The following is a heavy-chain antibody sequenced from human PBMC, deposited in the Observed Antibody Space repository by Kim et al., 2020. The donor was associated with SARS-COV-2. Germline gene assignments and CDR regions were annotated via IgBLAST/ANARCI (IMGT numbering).Heavy chain of an antibody. J-gene: IGHJ6*02. Sequence: GGSLRLSCAASGFTFSSYWMHWVRHAPGKGLVWVSRINSDGSSTSYADSVKGRFTISRDNAKNTLYLQMNSLRAEDTAVYYCARERVVTLPQYYYYYGMDVWGQGTTVTVSS. CDR2: INSDGSST. CDR1: GFTFSSYW. CDR3: ARERVVTLPQYYYYYGMDV. D-gene: IGHD2-21*02. V-gene: IGHV3-74*01.